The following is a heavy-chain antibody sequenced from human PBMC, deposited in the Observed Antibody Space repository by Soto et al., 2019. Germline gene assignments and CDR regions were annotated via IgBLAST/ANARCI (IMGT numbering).Heavy chain of an antibody. CDR2: ISYSGNT. V-gene: IGHV4-59*08. D-gene: IGHD3-10*01. CDR1: GVSISSYS. CDR3: ARTVIMVRGVPNHYYYCYGMDV. Sequence: TSETLSLTCTVSGVSISSYSWSWIRQPPGKGLEWIGYISYSGNTNYSPSLKSRVTISVDTSKNQFSLKLSSLTAADTAVYYCARTVIMVRGVPNHYYYCYGMDVWGQGTTVTVSS. J-gene: IGHJ6*02.